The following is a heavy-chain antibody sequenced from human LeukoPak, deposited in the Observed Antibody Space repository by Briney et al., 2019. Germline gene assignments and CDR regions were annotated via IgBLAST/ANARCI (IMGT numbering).Heavy chain of an antibody. CDR3: ATQAHYYGSGIRGPRNWFDP. Sequence: ASVKVSCKVSGYTLTELSMHWVRQAPGKGLEWMGGFDPEDGETIYAQKFQGRVTMTEDTSTDTAYMELSSLRSEDTAVYYCATQAHYYGSGIRGPRNWFDPWGQGTLVTVSS. CDR2: FDPEDGET. D-gene: IGHD3-10*01. V-gene: IGHV1-24*01. CDR1: GYTLTELS. J-gene: IGHJ5*02.